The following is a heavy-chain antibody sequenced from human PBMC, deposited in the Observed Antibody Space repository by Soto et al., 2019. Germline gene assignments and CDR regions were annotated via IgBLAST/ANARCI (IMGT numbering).Heavy chain of an antibody. CDR3: AKGAWYGSSSSSDS. Sequence: QVQLVESGGGVVQPGRSLRLSCAASGSSLINYDMHWVRQAPGKGLEWVAVMSYDGSRQFYADSVRGRFSVSRDISKSALYLQMSSLRIEDTAIYYCAKGAWYGSSSSSDSWGQGTHVIVSS. CDR2: MSYDGSRQ. CDR1: GSSLINYD. D-gene: IGHD6-6*01. J-gene: IGHJ4*02. V-gene: IGHV3-30*18.